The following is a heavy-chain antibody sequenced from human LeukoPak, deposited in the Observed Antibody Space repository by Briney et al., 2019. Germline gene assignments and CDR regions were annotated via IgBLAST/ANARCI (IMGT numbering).Heavy chain of an antibody. CDR3: AVTIFGAFTYYYYGMDV. CDR1: GGSISSSSYY. CDR2: IYYSGST. Sequence: SQTRSLTCTVSGGSISSSSYYWGWIRQPPGKGLEWIGSIYYSGSTYYNPSLKSRVTISVDTSKNQFSLKLSSVTAADTAVYYCAVTIFGAFTYYYYGMDVWGQGTTVTVSS. V-gene: IGHV4-39*01. J-gene: IGHJ6*02. D-gene: IGHD3-3*01.